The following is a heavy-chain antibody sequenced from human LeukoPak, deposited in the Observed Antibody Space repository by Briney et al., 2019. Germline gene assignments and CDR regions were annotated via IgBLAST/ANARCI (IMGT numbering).Heavy chain of an antibody. CDR1: GYAFTSYG. CDR3: ARDDYPTHPGDY. Sequence: ASVKLSCKAAGYAFTSYGISWVRQAPGQGLEWVGWFSAYNGNRNYAQKLQGRVTMTTDTSTSTAYMELRSLRSDDTAVYYCARDDYPTHPGDYWGQGTLVTVSS. V-gene: IGHV1-18*04. J-gene: IGHJ4*02. CDR2: FSAYNGNR. D-gene: IGHD4-11*01.